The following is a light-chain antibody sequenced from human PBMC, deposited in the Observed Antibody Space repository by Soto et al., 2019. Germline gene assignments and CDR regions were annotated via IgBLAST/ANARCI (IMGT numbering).Light chain of an antibody. J-gene: IGLJ3*02. V-gene: IGLV2-14*01. Sequence: QSALTQPASVSGSPGQSITISCTGTSSDVDDYNYVSWYQQHPGEAPKLMIYEVTNRPSGVSNRFSGSKSGNTASLTISGLQADEEADYYCSSYTRNTWVYRGGTTVTVL. CDR1: SSDVDDYNY. CDR2: EVT. CDR3: SSYTRNTWV.